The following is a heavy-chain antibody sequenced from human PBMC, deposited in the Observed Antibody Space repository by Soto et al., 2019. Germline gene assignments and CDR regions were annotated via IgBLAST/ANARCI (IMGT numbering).Heavy chain of an antibody. CDR1: GGSISSAGYY. J-gene: IGHJ3*02. V-gene: IGHV4-31*03. CDR3: ARGLGGYYGSGSYPALGAFDI. CDR2: IYYSGST. D-gene: IGHD3-10*01. Sequence: SETLSLTCTVSGGSISSAGYYWSWIRQHPGKGLEWFGYIYYSGSTYYNPSLKSRVTISVDTSKNQFSLKLSSVTAADTAVYYCARGLGGYYGSGSYPALGAFDIWGQGTMVTVSS.